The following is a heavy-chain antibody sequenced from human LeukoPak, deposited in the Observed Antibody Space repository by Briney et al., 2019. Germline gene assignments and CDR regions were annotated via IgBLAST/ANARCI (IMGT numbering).Heavy chain of an antibody. Sequence: GSLRLSCAASGFTFSGYTMNWVRQAPGQGPEWVAYISGLSSTIYYADSVKGRFTISRDNADNSLFLQMDSLRHEDTAVYYCAREGYYGSGMYPLCYFDYWGQGTLVTVSS. CDR1: GFTFSGYT. CDR2: ISGLSSTI. CDR3: AREGYYGSGMYPLCYFDY. D-gene: IGHD3-10*01. V-gene: IGHV3-48*02. J-gene: IGHJ4*02.